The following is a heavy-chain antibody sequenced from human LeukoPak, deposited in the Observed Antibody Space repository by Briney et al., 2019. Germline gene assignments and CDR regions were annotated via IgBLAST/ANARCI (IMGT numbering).Heavy chain of an antibody. CDR1: GFMFNDYW. V-gene: IGHV3-7*01. J-gene: IGHJ4*02. D-gene: IGHD6-19*01. CDR3: GGFEYEAGLGW. Sequence: GGSLRLSCAASGFMFNDYWMMWVRQAPGEGLEWVANIKPDGSETYYMGSVRGRFTISRDNAKNLLYLQMNNLRGEDTAVYYCGGFEYEAGLGWWGQGTPVAVST. CDR2: IKPDGSET.